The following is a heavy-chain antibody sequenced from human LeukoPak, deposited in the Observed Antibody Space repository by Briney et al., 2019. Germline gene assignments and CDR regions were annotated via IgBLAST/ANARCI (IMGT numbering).Heavy chain of an antibody. J-gene: IGHJ3*02. CDR3: AREVSSRYCYSSGSPHRDAFDI. CDR1: GGSISSSSYY. D-gene: IGHD3-22*01. V-gene: IGHV4-39*02. CDR2: IYYSGST. Sequence: SETLSHTCTVSGGSISSSSYYWGLIRQPPGKGLEWIGSIYYSGSTYYNPSLKSRVTISVDTSKNQFSLKLSSVTAADTAVYYCAREVSSRYCYSSGSPHRDAFDIWGQGTMVTVSS.